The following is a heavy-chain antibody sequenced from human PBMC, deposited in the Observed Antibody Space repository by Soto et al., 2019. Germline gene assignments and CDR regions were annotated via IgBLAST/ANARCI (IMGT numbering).Heavy chain of an antibody. Sequence: PGGSLRLSCSASGFTFSSYAMSWVRQAPGKGLEWVSAISGSGGSTYYADSVKGRFTISRDNSKNTLYLQMNSLRAEDTAVYYCARARNPTLQRRNWFDPRGQGTLVTVSS. CDR2: ISGSGGST. CDR1: GFTFSSYA. D-gene: IGHD5-18*01. CDR3: ARARNPTLQRRNWFDP. V-gene: IGHV3-23*01. J-gene: IGHJ5*02.